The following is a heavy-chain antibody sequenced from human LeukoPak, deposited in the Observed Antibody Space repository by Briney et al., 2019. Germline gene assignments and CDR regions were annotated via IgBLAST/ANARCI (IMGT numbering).Heavy chain of an antibody. CDR3: ARDSDLIVVVPTADRDAFDI. V-gene: IGHV3-21*01. Sequence: GGSLRLSCAASGFTFSSYSMNWVRQARGKGLEWVSSISSSSSYIYYADSVKGRFTISRDNAKNSLYLQMNSLRAEDTAVYYCARDSDLIVVVPTADRDAFDIWGQGTMVTVSS. CDR2: ISSSSSYI. D-gene: IGHD2-2*01. J-gene: IGHJ3*02. CDR1: GFTFSSYS.